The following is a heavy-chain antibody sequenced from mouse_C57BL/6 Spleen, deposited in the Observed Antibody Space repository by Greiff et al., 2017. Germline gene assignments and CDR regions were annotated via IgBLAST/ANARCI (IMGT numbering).Heavy chain of an antibody. D-gene: IGHD1-1*01. CDR2: IDPETGGT. CDR1: GYTFTDYE. CDR3: TRGGTTVVGVDY. J-gene: IGHJ2*01. V-gene: IGHV1-15*01. Sequence: QVHVKQSGAELVRPGASVTLSCKASGYTFTDYEMHWVKQTPVHGLEWIGAIDPETGGTAYNQKFKGKAILTADKSSSTAYLELRSLTSEDSAVFYCTRGGTTVVGVDYWGQGATLTVSS.